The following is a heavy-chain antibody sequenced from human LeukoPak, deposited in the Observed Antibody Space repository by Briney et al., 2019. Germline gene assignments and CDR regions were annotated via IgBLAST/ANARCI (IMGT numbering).Heavy chain of an antibody. V-gene: IGHV3-33*01. CDR1: GFTFSSYG. D-gene: IGHD2-15*01. CDR2: IWYDGSNK. CDR3: ASRRGGIVGDY. Sequence: GRSLRLSCAASGFTFSSYGMHWVRQAPGKGLEWVALIWYDGSNKYYADSVNGRFTISRDNSKNTVYLQMNSLRAEDTAVYYCASRRGGIVGDYWGQGTLVTVSS. J-gene: IGHJ4*02.